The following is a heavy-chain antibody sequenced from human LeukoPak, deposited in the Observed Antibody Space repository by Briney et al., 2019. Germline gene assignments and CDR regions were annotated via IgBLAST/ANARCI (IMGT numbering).Heavy chain of an antibody. CDR2: ISSSSSYI. Sequence: GGSLRLSCAASGYTFDDYTMHWVRQAPGKSLEWVSSISSSSSYIYYADSVKGRFTISRDNAKNSLYLQMNSLRAEDTAVYYCARMGASSGPWGQGTLVTVSS. V-gene: IGHV3-21*01. CDR3: ARMGASSGP. D-gene: IGHD3-22*01. J-gene: IGHJ5*02. CDR1: GYTFDDYT.